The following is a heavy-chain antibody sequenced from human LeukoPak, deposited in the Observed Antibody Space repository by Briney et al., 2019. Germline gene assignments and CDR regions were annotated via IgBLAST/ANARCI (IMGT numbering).Heavy chain of an antibody. Sequence: PGGSLRLSCVASGFTFSSHAMYWVRQAPGKGLEWVAVISYEGSNKYYADSVKGRFTISRDNSKNTLYLQMNSLRAEDTAVYYCARRPSPFDSSGYYHLVDWGQGTLVTVSS. CDR2: ISYEGSNK. CDR3: ARRPSPFDSSGYYHLVD. V-gene: IGHV3-30*04. J-gene: IGHJ4*02. CDR1: GFTFSSHA. D-gene: IGHD3-22*01.